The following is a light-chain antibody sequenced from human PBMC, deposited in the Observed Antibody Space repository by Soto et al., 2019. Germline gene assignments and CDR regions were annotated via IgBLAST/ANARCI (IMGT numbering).Light chain of an antibody. J-gene: IGLJ2*01. CDR1: SGHSSYA. CDR2: LNSDGSH. V-gene: IGLV4-69*01. CDR3: QTWGSGTVV. Sequence: QLVLTQSPSASASLGASVKLTCTLSSGHSSYAIAWHQQQPEKGPRYLMKLNSDGSHSKGDGIPDSFSGSSSGAERYLTISSLQSEDEADYYCQTWGSGTVVFGGGTKVTVL.